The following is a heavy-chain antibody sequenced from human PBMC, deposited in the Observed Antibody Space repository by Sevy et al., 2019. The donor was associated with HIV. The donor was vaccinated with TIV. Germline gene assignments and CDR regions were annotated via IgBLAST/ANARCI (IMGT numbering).Heavy chain of an antibody. CDR2: IFSGGGT. CDR3: ATEEYTSSWITGWFDA. Sequence: GGSLRLSCSVSGITVSSTYMSWVRQAPGKGLEWVSVIFSGGGTSYADSVKGRFNISRDNSENRVYLQMKSLRVEDTATYYCATEEYTSSWITGWFDAWGQGTLVTVSS. J-gene: IGHJ5*02. V-gene: IGHV3-53*01. CDR1: GITVSSTY. D-gene: IGHD2-2*01.